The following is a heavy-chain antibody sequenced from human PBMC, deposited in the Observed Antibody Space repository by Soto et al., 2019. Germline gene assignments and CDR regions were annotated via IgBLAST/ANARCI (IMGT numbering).Heavy chain of an antibody. CDR2: IYYSGST. J-gene: IGHJ5*02. CDR3: ARHGLSSKPAASRNANNWFDP. D-gene: IGHD2-2*01. Sequence: SETLSLTCTVSGGSISSYYWSWIRQPPGKGLEWIGYIYYSGSTNYNPSLKSRVTISVDTSKNQFSLKLSSVAAADTAVYYCARHGLSSKPAASRNANNWFDPWGQGTLVTVSS. CDR1: GGSISSYY. V-gene: IGHV4-59*08.